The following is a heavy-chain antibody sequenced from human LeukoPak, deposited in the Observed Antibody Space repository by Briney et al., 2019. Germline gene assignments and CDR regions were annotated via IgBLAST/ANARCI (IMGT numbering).Heavy chain of an antibody. J-gene: IGHJ4*02. CDR1: GGSISTSSYY. Sequence: SETLSFTCNVSGGSISTSSYYWGWIRQPPGKGPEWIGSVYYSGNTYYSPSLKSRVTISVDTSKNQFSLKLSSVTAADTAVYYCARGQQQPDYWGQGTLVTVSS. CDR2: VYYSGNT. D-gene: IGHD6-13*01. CDR3: ARGQQQPDY. V-gene: IGHV4-39*07.